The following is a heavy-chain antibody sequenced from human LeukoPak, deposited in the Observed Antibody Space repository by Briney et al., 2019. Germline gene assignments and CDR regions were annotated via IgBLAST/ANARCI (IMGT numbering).Heavy chain of an antibody. V-gene: IGHV1-2*02. J-gene: IGHJ5*02. CDR3: ARGQMTTVTNKFSDWFDP. Sequence: ASVKVSCKASGYTFSDHFIHWVRQAPGQGVEWMGYLKPNTGATNYAQKLQGRVTMIRDTSISTAYLELSSLTSDDAAVYYCARGQMTTVTNKFSDWFDPWGQGTLVTVSS. D-gene: IGHD4-17*01. CDR2: LKPNTGAT. CDR1: GYTFSDHF.